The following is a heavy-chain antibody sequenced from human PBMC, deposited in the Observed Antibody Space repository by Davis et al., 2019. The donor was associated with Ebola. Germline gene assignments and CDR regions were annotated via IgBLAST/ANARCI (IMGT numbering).Heavy chain of an antibody. CDR2: IKQDGSEK. D-gene: IGHD1-26*01. Sequence: GGSLRLSCAASGFTFSSYWMSWVRQAPGKGLEWVANIKQDGSEKYYVDSVKGRFTISRDNAKNSLYLQMNSLRAEDTAVYYCARGVGIVGERFDPWGQGTLVTVSS. CDR3: ARGVGIVGERFDP. CDR1: GFTFSSYW. J-gene: IGHJ5*02. V-gene: IGHV3-7*03.